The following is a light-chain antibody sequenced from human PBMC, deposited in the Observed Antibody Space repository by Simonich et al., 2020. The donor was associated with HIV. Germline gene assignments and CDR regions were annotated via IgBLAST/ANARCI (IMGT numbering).Light chain of an antibody. CDR2: DVT. V-gene: IGLV2-14*01. Sequence: QSALTQPASVSGSPGQSVTISCTGTSSDVGGHNYVSWYQQHPGKAPKLMIYDVTKRPPGVSNRFSGSKSGNTASLTISGLQAEDEADYYCSSYTSSSTLFGGGTKLTVL. J-gene: IGLJ2*01. CDR1: SSDVGGHNY. CDR3: SSYTSSSTL.